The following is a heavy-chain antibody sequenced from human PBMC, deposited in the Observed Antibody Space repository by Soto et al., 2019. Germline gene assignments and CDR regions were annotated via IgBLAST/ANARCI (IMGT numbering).Heavy chain of an antibody. CDR3: VRATLSWGHYYFRGLDV. J-gene: IGHJ6*02. Sequence: PGGSLRLSCAATGFMFGTYWMSWVRQAPGKGLEWVDNIKHDGNEKYYADSVKGRFTVSRDNVKNFLHLQMSSLRGDDTGVYFCVRATLSWGHYYFRGLDVWGQGTTVTVSS. D-gene: IGHD3-22*01. V-gene: IGHV3-7*01. CDR1: GFMFGTYW. CDR2: IKHDGNEK.